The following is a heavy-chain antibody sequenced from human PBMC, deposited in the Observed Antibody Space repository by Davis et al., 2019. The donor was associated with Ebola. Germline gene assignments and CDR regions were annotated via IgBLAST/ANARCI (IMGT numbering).Heavy chain of an antibody. V-gene: IGHV3-7*03. Sequence: GGSLRLSCAASGFTFSSYWMSWVRQAPGKGLEWVANIKQDGSEKYYVDSVKGRFTISRDNAKNSLYLQMNSLRAEDTAVYYCARDRLSGYSNYYAMDVWGQGTTVTVSS. CDR2: IKQDGSEK. CDR1: GFTFSSYW. CDR3: ARDRLSGYSNYYAMDV. J-gene: IGHJ6*02. D-gene: IGHD3-22*01.